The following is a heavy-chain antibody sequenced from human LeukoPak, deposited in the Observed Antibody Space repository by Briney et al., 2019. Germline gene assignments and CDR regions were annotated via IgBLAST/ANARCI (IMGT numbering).Heavy chain of an antibody. CDR1: GYTFANYY. CDR2: INPNGAGA. D-gene: IGHD4-11*01. J-gene: IGHJ3*02. V-gene: IGHV1-46*01. CDR3: ARIDCSNAFDI. Sequence: ASVKVSCKASGYTFANYYIHWVRQAPEEGLEWMGIINPNGAGASYVQKLQGSVTITWNTSISTAYMELSSLRSEDTAVYYCARIDCSNAFDIWGQGTMVTVSS.